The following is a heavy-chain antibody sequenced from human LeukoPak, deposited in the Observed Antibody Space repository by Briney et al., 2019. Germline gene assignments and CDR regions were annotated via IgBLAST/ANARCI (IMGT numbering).Heavy chain of an antibody. CDR3: ARWGDGYNSDFDY. D-gene: IGHD5-24*01. V-gene: IGHV3-30*03. CDR1: GFTFSSYG. Sequence: QPGRSLRLSCAASGFTFSSYGMHWVRQAPGKGLEWVAVISYDGSNKYYADSVKGRFTISRDNSKNTLYLQMNSLRAEDTAVYYCARWGDGYNSDFDYWGQGTLVTVSS. J-gene: IGHJ4*02. CDR2: ISYDGSNK.